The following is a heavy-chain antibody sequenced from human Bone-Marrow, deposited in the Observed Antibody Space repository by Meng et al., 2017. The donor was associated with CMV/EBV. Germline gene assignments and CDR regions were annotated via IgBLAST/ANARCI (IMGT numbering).Heavy chain of an antibody. CDR2: IWYDGTNK. CDR3: AKWLPWRKYSSSSAPISY. D-gene: IGHD6-6*01. J-gene: IGHJ4*02. CDR1: GFTFSSYG. Sequence: GESLKISCGASGFTFSSYGMHWVRQAAGKGLEWVAGIWYDGTNKNYADSVKGRFTISRDNSKNTLYLQMNSLRAEDTAVYYCAKWLPWRKYSSSSAPISYWGQGTLVTVAS. V-gene: IGHV3-33*06.